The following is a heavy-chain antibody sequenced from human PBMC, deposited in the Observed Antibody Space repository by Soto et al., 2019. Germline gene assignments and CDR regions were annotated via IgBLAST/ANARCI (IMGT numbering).Heavy chain of an antibody. J-gene: IGHJ3*02. Sequence: VASVKVSCKASGDTFTGYYMHWVRQAPGQGLEWMGWINPNSGGTNYAQKFQGWVTMTRDTSISTAYMELSRLRSDDTAVYYCARDSLLWFGELFQDRAFAIWGQGTMVTVSS. D-gene: IGHD3-10*01. V-gene: IGHV1-2*04. CDR3: ARDSLLWFGELFQDRAFAI. CDR2: INPNSGGT. CDR1: GDTFTGYY.